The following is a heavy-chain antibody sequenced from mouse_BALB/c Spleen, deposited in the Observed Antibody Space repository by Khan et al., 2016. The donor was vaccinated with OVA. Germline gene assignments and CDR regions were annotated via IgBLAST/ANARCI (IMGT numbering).Heavy chain of an antibody. CDR2: ISIGGNT. J-gene: IGHJ3*01. V-gene: IGHV5-6-5*01. CDR1: GFTFSTSI. CDR3: ERENPMITTAFAY. D-gene: IGHD2-4*01. Sequence: EVELVESGGGLVKPGGSLKLSCAASGFTFSTSIMSWVRQTPEKRLEWVASISIGGNTFYPDSVKGRFTISRDDARNILYLQMSRLRSEDTVRSYCERENPMITTAFAYWGQGTLVTVSA.